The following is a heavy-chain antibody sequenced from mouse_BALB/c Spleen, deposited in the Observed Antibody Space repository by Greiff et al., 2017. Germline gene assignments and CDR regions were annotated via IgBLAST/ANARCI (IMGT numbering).Heavy chain of an antibody. CDR3: ARKDGNYRDYAMDY. V-gene: IGHV1-9*01. CDR1: GYTFSSYW. CDR2: ILPGSGST. J-gene: IGHJ4*01. Sequence: VQLQQSGAELMKPGASVKISCKATGYTFSSYWIEWVKQRPGHGLEWIGEILPGSGSTNYNEKFKGKATFTADTSSNTAYMQLSSLTSEDSAVYYCARKDGNYRDYAMDYWGQGTSVTVSA. D-gene: IGHD2-1*01.